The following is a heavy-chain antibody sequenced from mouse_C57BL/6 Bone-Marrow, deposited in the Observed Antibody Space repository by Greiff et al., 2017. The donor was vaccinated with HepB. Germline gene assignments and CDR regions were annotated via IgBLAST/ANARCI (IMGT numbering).Heavy chain of an antibody. J-gene: IGHJ4*01. CDR2: IDPSDSYT. CDR3: ARKRDYAMDY. CDR1: FYTFTIYW. V-gene: IGHV1-50*01. Sequence: LSFNSSFYTFTIYWMQWVKQRPGQGLEWIGEIDPSDSYTNYNQKFKGKATLTVDTSSSTAYMQLSSLTSEDSAVYYCARKRDYAMDYWGQGTSVTVSS.